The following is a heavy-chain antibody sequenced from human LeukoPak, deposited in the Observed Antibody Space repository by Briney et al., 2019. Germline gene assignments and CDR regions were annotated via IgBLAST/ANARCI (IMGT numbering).Heavy chain of an antibody. Sequence: SETLSLTCTVSGGSISSYYWSWIRQPPGKGLEWIGYIYYSGSTNYSPSLKSRVTISVDTSKNQFSLKLSSVTAADTAVYYCARGYSHGYNYFDYWGQGTLVTVSS. CDR3: ARGYSHGYNYFDY. V-gene: IGHV4-59*08. CDR1: GGSISSYY. CDR2: IYYSGST. D-gene: IGHD6-13*01. J-gene: IGHJ4*02.